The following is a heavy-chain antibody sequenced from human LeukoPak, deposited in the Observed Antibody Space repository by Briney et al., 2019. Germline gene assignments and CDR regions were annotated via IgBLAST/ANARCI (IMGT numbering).Heavy chain of an antibody. Sequence: GESLKISCKGSGYSFTTYWVVWVRQMPGKGLEWMGSIYPGDSDTRYRPSFQGQVTISADRSISTAYLQWSSLKASDTAIYYCARLKDTAMVNNWFDPWGQGTLVTVSS. CDR2: IYPGDSDT. J-gene: IGHJ5*02. CDR3: ARLKDTAMVNNWFDP. D-gene: IGHD5-18*01. V-gene: IGHV5-51*01. CDR1: GYSFTTYW.